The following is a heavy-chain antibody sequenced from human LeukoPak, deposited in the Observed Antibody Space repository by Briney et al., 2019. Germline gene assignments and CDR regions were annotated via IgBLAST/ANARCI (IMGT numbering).Heavy chain of an antibody. J-gene: IGHJ4*02. V-gene: IGHV3-30-3*01. CDR3: ARDVAARPRHFDY. CDR2: ISYDGSNK. D-gene: IGHD6-6*01. CDR1: GFTFSSYA. Sequence: GGSLRLSCAAPGFTFSSYAMHWVRQAPGKGLEWVAVISYDGSNKYYADSVKGRFTISRDNAKNTLYLQMNSLRAEDTAVYYWARDVAARPRHFDYWGQGTLVTVSS.